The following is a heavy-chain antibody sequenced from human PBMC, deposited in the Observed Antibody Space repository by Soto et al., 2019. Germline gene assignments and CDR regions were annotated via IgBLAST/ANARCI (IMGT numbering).Heavy chain of an antibody. Sequence: QVQLQESGPGLVKPSQTLSLTCIVSGDSISRGGYFWTWIRQHPGKGLEWIGYIYDSGSAFYNPSLKCRVTMSVDTSKNQFSLNLRSVTAAGTAVFYCARGILRPNHYMDVWGKGTAVAVSS. J-gene: IGHJ6*03. CDR1: GDSISRGGYF. CDR3: ARGILRPNHYMDV. CDR2: IYDSGSA. D-gene: IGHD1-26*01. V-gene: IGHV4-31*03.